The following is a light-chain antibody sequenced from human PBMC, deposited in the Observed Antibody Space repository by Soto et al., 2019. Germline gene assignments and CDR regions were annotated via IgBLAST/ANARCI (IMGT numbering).Light chain of an antibody. CDR1: QSISSY. J-gene: IGKJ5*01. CDR3: QQSYSTPIT. V-gene: IGKV1-39*01. CDR2: AAS. Sequence: DFQMSKSPSSLSASVGDRVSITCRASQSISSYLNLYQQKPGKAPKLLIYAASSLQSGVPSRFSGSGSGTDFTLTISSLQPEDFATYYCQQSYSTPITFGQGTRLEIK.